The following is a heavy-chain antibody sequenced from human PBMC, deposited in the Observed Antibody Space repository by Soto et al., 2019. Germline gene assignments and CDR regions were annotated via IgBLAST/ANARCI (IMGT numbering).Heavy chain of an antibody. CDR1: GGSISSYY. CDR3: ARSFDTAMVYFDY. J-gene: IGHJ4*02. D-gene: IGHD5-18*01. V-gene: IGHV4-59*01. CDR2: IYYSGST. Sequence: QVQLQESGPGLVKPSETLSLTCTVSGGSISSYYWSWIRQPPGKGLEWIGYIYYSGSTNYNPSLKSRVTISVDTSKNQFSLKLSSVTAADTAVYYCARSFDTAMVYFDYWGQGTLVTVSS.